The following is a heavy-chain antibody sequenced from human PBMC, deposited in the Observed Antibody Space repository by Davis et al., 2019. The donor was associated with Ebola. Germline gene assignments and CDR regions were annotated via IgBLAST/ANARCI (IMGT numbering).Heavy chain of an antibody. D-gene: IGHD3-16*02. V-gene: IGHV3-66*01. J-gene: IGHJ4*02. Sequence: PGGSLRLSCAASGFPASGNFMNWVRQAPGKGLEWVSVIHGGGKTFYADSVKDRFIISRDISRNMIYLQMNSLRVDDTAVYYCARDPLGFRLGESSLSTYWGQGTLVTVSA. CDR3: ARDPLGFRLGESSLSTY. CDR1: GFPASGNF. CDR2: IHGGGKT.